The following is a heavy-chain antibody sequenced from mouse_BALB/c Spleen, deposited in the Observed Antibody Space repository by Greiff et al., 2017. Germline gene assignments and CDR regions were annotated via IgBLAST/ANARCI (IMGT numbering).Heavy chain of an antibody. J-gene: IGHJ3*01. CDR2: ISNLAYSI. CDR1: GFTFSDYG. V-gene: IGHV5-15*02. Sequence: EVKLMESGGGLVKPGGSLKLSCAASGFTFSDYGMAWVRQAPGKGPEWVAFISNLAYSIYYADTVTGRFTISRENAKNTLYLEMSSLRSEDTAMYYCARDGGSTMITSWFAYWGQGTLVTVSA. D-gene: IGHD2-4*01. CDR3: ARDGGSTMITSWFAY.